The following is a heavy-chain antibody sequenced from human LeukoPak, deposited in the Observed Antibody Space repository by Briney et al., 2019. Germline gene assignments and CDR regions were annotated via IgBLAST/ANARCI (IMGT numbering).Heavy chain of an antibody. D-gene: IGHD1-26*01. V-gene: IGHV4-34*01. Sequence: SETLSLTCAVYGGSFSGYYWSWIRQPPGKGLEWIGEINHSVSTNYNPSLKSRVTISVDTSKNQFSLKLSSVTAADTAVYYCARKGAHNTSNSESFDYWGRGTLVTVSS. J-gene: IGHJ4*02. CDR1: GGSFSGYY. CDR3: ARKGAHNTSNSESFDY. CDR2: INHSVST.